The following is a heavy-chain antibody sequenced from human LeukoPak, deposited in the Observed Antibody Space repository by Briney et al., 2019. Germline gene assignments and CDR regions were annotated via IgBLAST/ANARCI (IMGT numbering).Heavy chain of an antibody. CDR2: ISYRGST. J-gene: IGHJ4*02. CDR1: GGSINSDDYY. CDR3: ARRVPDGNVDFDF. D-gene: IGHD1-14*01. Sequence: PSETLSLTCTVSGGSINSDDYYWSWIRQHPGKGLEWIGYISYRGSTYYNPSLKSRVTISLDTSKNQFSLRLSSVTAADTAVYYCARRVPDGNVDFDFWGQGTLDTVSS. V-gene: IGHV4-31*03.